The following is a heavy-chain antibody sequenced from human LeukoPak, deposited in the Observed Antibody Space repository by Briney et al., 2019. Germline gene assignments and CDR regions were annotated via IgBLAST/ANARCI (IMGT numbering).Heavy chain of an antibody. J-gene: IGHJ3*02. Sequence: PGGSLRLSCAASGFTFSSYWMSWVRQAPGKGLEWVANIKQDGSEKCYVDSVKGRFTISRDNAKNSLYLQMNSLRAEDTAVYYCARESNYYDSSGYLNDAFDIWGQGTMVTVSS. V-gene: IGHV3-7*01. CDR1: GFTFSSYW. D-gene: IGHD3-22*01. CDR2: IKQDGSEK. CDR3: ARESNYYDSSGYLNDAFDI.